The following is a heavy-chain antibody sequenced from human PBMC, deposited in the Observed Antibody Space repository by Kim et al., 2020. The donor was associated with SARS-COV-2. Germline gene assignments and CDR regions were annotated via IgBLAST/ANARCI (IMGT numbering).Heavy chain of an antibody. CDR3: ARQRSSSWYSYYGMDV. J-gene: IGHJ6*02. D-gene: IGHD6-13*01. CDR1: GYSFTSYW. Sequence: GESLKISCKGSGYSFTSYWISWVRQMPGKGLEWMGRIDPSDSYTNYSPSFQGHVTISADKSISTAYLQWSSLKASDTAMYYCARQRSSSWYSYYGMDVWGQGTTVTVSS. V-gene: IGHV5-10-1*01. CDR2: IDPSDSYT.